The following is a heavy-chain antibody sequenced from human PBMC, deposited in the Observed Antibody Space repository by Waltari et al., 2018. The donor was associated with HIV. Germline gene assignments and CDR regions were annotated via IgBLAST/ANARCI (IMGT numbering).Heavy chain of an antibody. D-gene: IGHD3-16*01. J-gene: IGHJ4*02. CDR3: AKPITFGGGNFDY. Sequence: EVQLVESGGDLTQPGGSLRLSCAASGLTVSSNYMNWVRQAPGKGLELVSLIQSGGNIYYADSVKGRFTVSRDNSKNSMYLQMNSLRAEDTAVYYCAKPITFGGGNFDYWGQGTLVTVSS. V-gene: IGHV3-53*01. CDR1: GLTVSSNY. CDR2: IQSGGNI.